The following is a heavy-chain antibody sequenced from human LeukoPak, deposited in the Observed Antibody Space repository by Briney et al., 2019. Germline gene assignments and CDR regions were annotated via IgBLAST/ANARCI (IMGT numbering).Heavy chain of an antibody. CDR1: GGSISSYY. Sequence: SETLSLTCTVSGGSISSYYWSWIRQPPGKGLEWIGYIYYSGSTNYNPSLKSRVTISVDTSKNQFSLKLSSVTAADTAVYYCASVYSSSWCYFDYWGQGTLVTVSS. V-gene: IGHV4-59*08. CDR2: IYYSGST. D-gene: IGHD6-13*01. J-gene: IGHJ4*02. CDR3: ASVYSSSWCYFDY.